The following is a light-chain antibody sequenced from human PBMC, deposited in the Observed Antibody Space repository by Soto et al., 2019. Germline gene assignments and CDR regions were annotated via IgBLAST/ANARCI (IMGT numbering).Light chain of an antibody. CDR1: PSVTNF. J-gene: IGKJ5*01. CDR2: GAF. V-gene: IGKV3-11*01. Sequence: IVWTQSPATLSLSPGERATLSCRASPSVTNFLACYQQKPGQAPRLLIYGAFNRANDIPARFSGSGSGTHFTHTIRSLEPDDSAVEYCQQRIVWRPVTFVQGTRLEIK. CDR3: QQRIVWRPVT.